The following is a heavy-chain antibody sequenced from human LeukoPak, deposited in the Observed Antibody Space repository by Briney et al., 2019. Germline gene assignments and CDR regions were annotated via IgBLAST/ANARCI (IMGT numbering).Heavy chain of an antibody. D-gene: IGHD6-13*01. CDR1: GYTFTGYY. Sequence: ASVKVSCKASGYTFTGYYMHWVRQAPGQGLEWMGWINPNSGGTNYAQKFQGRVTMTRDTSISTAYMELSSLRSEDTAVYYCARDGYSSSCFDPWGQGTLVTVSS. CDR2: INPNSGGT. CDR3: ARDGYSSSCFDP. V-gene: IGHV1-2*02. J-gene: IGHJ5*02.